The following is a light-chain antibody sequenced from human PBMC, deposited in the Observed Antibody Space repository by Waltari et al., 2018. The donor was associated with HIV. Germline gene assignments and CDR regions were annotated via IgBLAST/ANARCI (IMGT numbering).Light chain of an antibody. V-gene: IGKV3-15*01. CDR3: QQYNNWPQS. Sequence: EIVMTQSPATLSVSPGERANLSCRASQSVSTTLAWYQQKPGQAPRLLIYGASTRATGIPAMFSGSGSGTEFTLTISSLQSEDFAVYYCQQYNNWPQSFGQGTTLEIK. CDR2: GAS. CDR1: QSVSTT. J-gene: IGKJ2*03.